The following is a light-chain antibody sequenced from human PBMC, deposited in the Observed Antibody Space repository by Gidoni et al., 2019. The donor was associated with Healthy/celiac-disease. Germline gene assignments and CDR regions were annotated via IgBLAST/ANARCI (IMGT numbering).Light chain of an antibody. Sequence: DIQITQSPSTLSASVGDRVTITCRASQSISSWLAWYQQKPGKAPKLLIYKASSLESGVPSRFSGSGSGTEFTLTISSLQPDDFANYYCQQYNSSQAFGQGTKVEIK. CDR1: QSISSW. CDR2: KAS. V-gene: IGKV1-5*03. J-gene: IGKJ1*01. CDR3: QQYNSSQA.